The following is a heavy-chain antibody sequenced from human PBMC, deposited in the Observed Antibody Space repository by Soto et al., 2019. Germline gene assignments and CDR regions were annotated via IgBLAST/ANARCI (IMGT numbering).Heavy chain of an antibody. CDR3: ARFRVSYGTSLFDY. D-gene: IGHD2-2*01. Sequence: SQTLSLTCAISGDSVSSNSAAWNWIRQSPSRGLEWLGRTYYRSKWYNDYAVSVKSRITINPDTSKNQFSLKLSSVTAADTAVYYCARFRVSYGTSLFDYWGQGILVTVSS. V-gene: IGHV6-1*01. CDR1: GDSVSSNSAA. CDR2: TYYRSKWYN. J-gene: IGHJ4*02.